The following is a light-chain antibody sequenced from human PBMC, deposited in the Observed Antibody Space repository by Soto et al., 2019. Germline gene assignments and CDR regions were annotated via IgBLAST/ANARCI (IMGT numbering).Light chain of an antibody. V-gene: IGKV1-39*01. CDR2: TAS. Sequence: DIQMTQSPSPLSASVGDRVTITCRAGQSISTYLNWYQQKPGRAPELLIHTASTLQSGVPSRFSGSGSGTDFTLTISSLRPEYFATYCCQQSYSTPFTFGQGTRLEIK. J-gene: IGKJ5*01. CDR1: QSISTY. CDR3: QQSYSTPFT.